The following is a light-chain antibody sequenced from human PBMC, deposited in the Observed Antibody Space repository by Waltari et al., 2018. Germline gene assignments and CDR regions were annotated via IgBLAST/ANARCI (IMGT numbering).Light chain of an antibody. V-gene: IGLV8-61*01. CDR2: KAD. CDR1: SGSVSTTSY. J-gene: IGLJ3*02. Sequence: QTVVTQEPSLSVSPGGTVTLTCALSSGSVSTTSYATWYQQSPGQAPRTLVYKADSRSSGVPDRFSGAILGNKAAFTITGAQADDESDYYCALYMGSGIWVFGGGTKLTVL. CDR3: ALYMGSGIWV.